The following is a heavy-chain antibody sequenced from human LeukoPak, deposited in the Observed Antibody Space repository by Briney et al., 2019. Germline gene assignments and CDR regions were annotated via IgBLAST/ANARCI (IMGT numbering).Heavy chain of an antibody. CDR1: GFTFSTYT. V-gene: IGHV3-30-3*01. CDR3: ARTTTPHYYGSGSYALGY. CDR2: ISYDGSNK. J-gene: IGHJ4*02. Sequence: GGSLRLSCAASGFTFSTYTMHWVRQGPGKGLEWVAVISYDGSNKYYADSVKGRFTISRDNSKNTLYLQMSSLSAEDTAVYYCARTTTPHYYGSGSYALGYWGQGTLVTVPS. D-gene: IGHD3-10*01.